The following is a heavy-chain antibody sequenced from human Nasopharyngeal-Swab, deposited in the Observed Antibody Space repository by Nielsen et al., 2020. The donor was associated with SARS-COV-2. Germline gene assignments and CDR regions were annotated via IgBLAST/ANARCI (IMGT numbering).Heavy chain of an antibody. CDR3: ATALTIFDADHYYYYYGMDV. CDR2: FDPEDGET. D-gene: IGHD3-3*01. J-gene: IGHJ6*02. CDR1: GYTLTELS. Sequence: ASVKVSCKVSGYTLTELSMHWVRQAPGKGLEWMGGFDPEDGETIYAQKFQGRVTMTEDTSTDTAYMELSSLRSEDTAVYYCATALTIFDADHYYYYYGMDVWGQGTTVTVSS. V-gene: IGHV1-24*01.